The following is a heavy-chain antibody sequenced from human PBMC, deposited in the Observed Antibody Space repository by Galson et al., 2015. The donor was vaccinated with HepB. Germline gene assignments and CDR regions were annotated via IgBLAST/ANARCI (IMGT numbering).Heavy chain of an antibody. V-gene: IGHV3-30*04. J-gene: IGHJ4*02. Sequence: SLRLSCAASGFTFSSYAMHWVRQAPGKGLEWVAVISYDGSNKYYADSVKGRFTISRDNSKNTLYLQMNSLRAEDTAVYYCAREWNVGDYWGQGTLVTASS. D-gene: IGHD1-1*01. CDR3: AREWNVGDY. CDR1: GFTFSSYA. CDR2: ISYDGSNK.